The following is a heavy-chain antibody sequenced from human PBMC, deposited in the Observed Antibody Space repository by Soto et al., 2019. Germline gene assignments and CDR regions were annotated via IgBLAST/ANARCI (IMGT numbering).Heavy chain of an antibody. V-gene: IGHV3-30-3*01. J-gene: IGHJ6*01. CDR3: ARHRYALAGRQYVNGMDV. Sequence: QVQLVESGGGVVQPGRSLRLSCVASGFGFTSYAMHWLRQAPGKGLEWLAFISYDGDTTHYADSVKGRFTISRYNSMDSVNLQMNSLRSEDRAVYYCARHRYALAGRQYVNGMDVWGQGSNVTVSA. CDR1: GFGFTSYA. D-gene: IGHD6-19*01. CDR2: ISYDGDTT.